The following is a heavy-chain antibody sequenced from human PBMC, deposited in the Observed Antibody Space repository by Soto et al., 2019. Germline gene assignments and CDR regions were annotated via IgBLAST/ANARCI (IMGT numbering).Heavy chain of an antibody. J-gene: IGHJ6*02. Sequence: QVQLVESGGGVVQPGRSLRLSCAASGFTFSNYGVHWVRQAPGKGLEWVAVIWYDGITKDYADSVKGRFTISRDNSMNTLYLQMNSLRAEETAVYYCARLPARPGPPGHDYYCYRMDVWGQGTTVTVSS. D-gene: IGHD2-2*01. CDR2: IWYDGITK. CDR1: GFTFSNYG. V-gene: IGHV3-33*01. CDR3: ARLPARPGPPGHDYYCYRMDV.